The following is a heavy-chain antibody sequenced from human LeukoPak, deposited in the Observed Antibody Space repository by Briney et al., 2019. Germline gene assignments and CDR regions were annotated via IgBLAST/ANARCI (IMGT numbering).Heavy chain of an antibody. Sequence: GGTLRLSCAASGFTFSSYSMNWVRQAPGKGLEWVSSISSSSSCIYYADSVKGRFTISRDNAKNSLYLQMNSLRAEDTAVYYCARDPEDGYCSGGSCYEGLAFDIWGQGTMVTVSS. CDR2: ISSSSSCI. D-gene: IGHD2-15*01. CDR3: ARDPEDGYCSGGSCYEGLAFDI. V-gene: IGHV3-21*01. J-gene: IGHJ3*02. CDR1: GFTFSSYS.